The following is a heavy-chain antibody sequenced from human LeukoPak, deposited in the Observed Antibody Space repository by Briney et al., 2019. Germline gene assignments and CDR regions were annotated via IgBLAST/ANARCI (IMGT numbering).Heavy chain of an antibody. J-gene: IGHJ4*02. CDR2: IYYSGST. Sequence: PSETLSLTCTVSGGSISSYYWSWIRQPPGKGLEWIGYIYYSGSTNYNPSLKSRVTISVDKSKNQFSLKLSSVTAADTAVYYCARLGIVVVPAAMPDAFDYWGQGTLVTAPS. CDR1: GGSISSYY. CDR3: ARLGIVVVPAAMPDAFDY. V-gene: IGHV4-59*12. D-gene: IGHD2-2*01.